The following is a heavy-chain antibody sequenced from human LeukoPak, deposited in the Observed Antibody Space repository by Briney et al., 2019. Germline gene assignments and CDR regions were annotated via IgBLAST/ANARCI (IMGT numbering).Heavy chain of an antibody. V-gene: IGHV1-69*05. CDR3: ARDLGTTFGYYYYGMDV. D-gene: IGHD3-10*02. CDR1: GGTFSSYA. J-gene: IGHJ6*02. Sequence: GSSVKVSCKASGGTFSSYAISWVRQAPGQGLEWMGGIIPIFGTANYAQKFQGRVTITTDESTSTAYMGLSSLRSEDTAVYYCARDLGTTFGYYYYGMDVWGQGTTVTVSS. CDR2: IIPIFGTA.